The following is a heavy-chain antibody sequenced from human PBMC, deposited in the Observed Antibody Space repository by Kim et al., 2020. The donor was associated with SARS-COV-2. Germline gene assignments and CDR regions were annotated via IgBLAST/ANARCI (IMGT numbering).Heavy chain of an antibody. CDR3: ASDPPRNDRYVMDL. Sequence: ADSVRGRFTIYRDNTTNFLYLQMNSLRDEDTAVYYCASDPPRNDRYVMDLWGQGTTVTVSS. D-gene: IGHD1-1*01. J-gene: IGHJ6*02. V-gene: IGHV3-48*02.